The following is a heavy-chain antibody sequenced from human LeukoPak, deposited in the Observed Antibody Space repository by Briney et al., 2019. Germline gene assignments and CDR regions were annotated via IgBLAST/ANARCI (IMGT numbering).Heavy chain of an antibody. CDR2: ISGSGDST. J-gene: IGHJ4*02. Sequence: GGSLRLSCAASGFTFSNYAMSWVRQAPGKGLEWVSVISGSGDSTYYADSVEGRFTISRDNSKNTLYLQMNSLRAEDTAVYYCAKDSENSYTYYFDYWGQGTLVTVSS. CDR1: GFTFSNYA. V-gene: IGHV3-23*01. D-gene: IGHD3-16*01. CDR3: AKDSENSYTYYFDY.